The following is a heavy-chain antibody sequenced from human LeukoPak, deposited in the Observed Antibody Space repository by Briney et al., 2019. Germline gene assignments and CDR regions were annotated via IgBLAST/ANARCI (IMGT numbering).Heavy chain of an antibody. CDR2: IYYSGST. D-gene: IGHD2-2*01. CDR1: GGSISSSSYY. J-gene: IGHJ4*02. V-gene: IGHV4-39*01. CDR3: AAPTPNCSSTSCSALFGY. Sequence: SETLSLTCTVSGGSISSSSYYWGWIRQPPGKGLEWVGSIYYSGSTYYNPSLKSRVTISVDTSKNQFSLKLSSVTAADTAVYYCAAPTPNCSSTSCSALFGYWGQGTLVTVSS.